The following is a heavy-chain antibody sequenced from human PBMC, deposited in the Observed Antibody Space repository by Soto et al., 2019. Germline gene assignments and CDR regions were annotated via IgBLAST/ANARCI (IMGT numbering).Heavy chain of an antibody. D-gene: IGHD1-26*01. Sequence: QVQLVQSGAEVKKPGSSVKVSCKASGGTLNNYSVNWVRLAPGQGLEWMGGILLGTANYAQKFQGRLTLTADESTGASYMELSRLRSEDTALYYCASLGAPSWGQGTQVTVSS. CDR3: ASLGAPS. CDR2: ILLGTA. CDR1: GGTLNNYS. V-gene: IGHV1-69*13. J-gene: IGHJ5*02.